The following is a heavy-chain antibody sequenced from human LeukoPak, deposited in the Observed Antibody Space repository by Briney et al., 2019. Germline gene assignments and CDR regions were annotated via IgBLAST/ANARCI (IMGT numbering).Heavy chain of an antibody. Sequence: SETLSLTCAVSGYSISSGYYWGWIRPPPGKGLEWIGSIYHSGSTYYNPSLKSRVTISVDTSKNQFSLKLSSVTAADTAVYYCARQTPDIVVVPAAIRSGWFDPWGQGTLVTVSS. J-gene: IGHJ5*02. CDR1: GYSISSGYY. D-gene: IGHD2-2*02. CDR2: IYHSGST. CDR3: ARQTPDIVVVPAAIRSGWFDP. V-gene: IGHV4-38-2*01.